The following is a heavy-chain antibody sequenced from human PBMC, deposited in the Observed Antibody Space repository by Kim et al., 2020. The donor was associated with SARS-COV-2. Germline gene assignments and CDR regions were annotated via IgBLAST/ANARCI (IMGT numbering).Heavy chain of an antibody. CDR3: ARDPITIFGVVIPLGVYGMDV. V-gene: IGHV3-7*01. CDR1: GFTFSSYW. J-gene: IGHJ6*02. CDR2: IKQDGSEK. Sequence: GGSLRLSCAASGFTFSSYWMSWVRQAPGKGLVWVANIKQDGSEKYYVDSVKGRFTISRDNAKNSLYLQMNSLRAEDTAVYYCARDPITIFGVVIPLGVYGMDVWGQGTTVTVSS. D-gene: IGHD3-3*01.